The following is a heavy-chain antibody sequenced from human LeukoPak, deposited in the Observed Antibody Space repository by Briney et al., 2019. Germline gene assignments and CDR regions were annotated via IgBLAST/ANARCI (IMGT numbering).Heavy chain of an antibody. CDR1: GYSFTSYW. CDR2: TNPGDADT. Sequence: GESLQISCRGSGYSFTSYWIGWVRQLPGKGVEWLGITNPGDADTRSSPSAQGKVTISVDKSNTTAYLQWSSLKASDTAMYYCARHGERGYRFDYDYWGQGILVTVSS. CDR3: ARHGERGYRFDYDY. J-gene: IGHJ4*02. D-gene: IGHD5-18*01. V-gene: IGHV5-51*01.